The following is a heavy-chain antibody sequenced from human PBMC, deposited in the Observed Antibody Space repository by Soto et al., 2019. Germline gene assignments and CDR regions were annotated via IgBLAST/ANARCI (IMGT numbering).Heavy chain of an antibody. CDR1: GFTFSGSA. D-gene: IGHD3-16*01. CDR3: TRFAFTFSWFFDL. J-gene: IGHJ2*01. V-gene: IGHV3-73*02. CDR2: IRSKGNNYAT. Sequence: EVQLVESGGGLVQPGGSLKLSCAASGFTFSGSAMHWVRQASGKGLEWVGRIRSKGNNYATEYAASVNGRFTISRDDSKNTVYLQMNSLKIEDTAVYYCTRFAFTFSWFFDLWGRGSLVTVSS.